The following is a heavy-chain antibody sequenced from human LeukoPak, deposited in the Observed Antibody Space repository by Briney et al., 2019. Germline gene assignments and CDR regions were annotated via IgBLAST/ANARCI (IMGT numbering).Heavy chain of an antibody. V-gene: IGHV3-30*03. J-gene: IGHJ4*02. D-gene: IGHD3-3*01. CDR1: GFTFSRHG. CDR3: ARDWYYDFWSGYPN. CDR2: ISNDGSRK. Sequence: GGSLRLSCAPSGFTFSRHGMHWVRQAPGKGLEWVAIISNDGSRKYYAHSVEGRFTISRDNSKNTLYLQMDSLRAEDTAVYYCARDWYYDFWSGYPNWGQGTLVTVSS.